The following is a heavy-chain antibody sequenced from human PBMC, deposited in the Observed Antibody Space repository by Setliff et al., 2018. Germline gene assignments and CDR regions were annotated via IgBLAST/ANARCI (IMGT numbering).Heavy chain of an antibody. CDR2: IIPIFGTA. CDR3: ARDNWIFGVELPHYYYMDV. D-gene: IGHD3-3*01. J-gene: IGHJ6*03. Sequence: SVKVSCKASGGTFSSYAISWVRLAPGQGLEWMGGIIPIFGTANYAQKFQGRVTITADESTSTAYMELSSLRSEDTAVYYCARDNWIFGVELPHYYYMDVWGKGTTVTVSS. V-gene: IGHV1-69*13. CDR1: GGTFSSYA.